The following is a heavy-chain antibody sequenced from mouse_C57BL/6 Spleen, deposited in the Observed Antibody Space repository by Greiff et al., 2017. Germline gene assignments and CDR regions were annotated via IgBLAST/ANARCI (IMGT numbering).Heavy chain of an antibody. CDR3: ARHMITDDYAMDY. D-gene: IGHD2-4*01. J-gene: IGHJ4*01. Sequence: EVHLVESGGDLVKPGGSLKLSCAASGFTFSSYGMSWVRQTPDKMLEWVATISSGGSYTYYPDRVTGRFTISRDNAKNTLYLKMSSLKSEDTAMYYCARHMITDDYAMDYWGQGTSVTVSS. CDR1: GFTFSSYG. CDR2: ISSGGSYT. V-gene: IGHV5-6*01.